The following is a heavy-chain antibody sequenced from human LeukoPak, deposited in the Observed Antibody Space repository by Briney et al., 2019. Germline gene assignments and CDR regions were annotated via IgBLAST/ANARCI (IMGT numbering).Heavy chain of an antibody. CDR3: ARTELWFGEFPSWHGMDV. CDR1: GYSFTSYW. J-gene: IGHJ6*02. CDR2: IYPGDSDT. V-gene: IGHV5-51*01. D-gene: IGHD3-10*01. Sequence: GESLKISCKGSGYSFTSYWIGWVRQMPGKGLEWMGIIYPGDSDTRYSPSFQGQVTISADKSISTAYLQWSSLKASDTAMYYCARTELWFGEFPSWHGMDVWGQGTTVTVSS.